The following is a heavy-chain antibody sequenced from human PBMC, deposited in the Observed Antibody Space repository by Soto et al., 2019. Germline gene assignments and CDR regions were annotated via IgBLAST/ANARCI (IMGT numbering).Heavy chain of an antibody. CDR1: GYTFTSYA. CDR2: INAGNGNT. V-gene: IGHV1-3*01. J-gene: IGHJ4*02. CDR3: AREKYSSGCDY. D-gene: IGHD6-19*01. Sequence: QVQLVQSGAEVKKPGASVKVSCKASGYTFTSYAMHWVRQAPGQRLDGKGWINAGNGNTKYSQKFQGRVTITRDTSASTAYMELSSLRSEDTAVYYCAREKYSSGCDYWGQGTLVTVSS.